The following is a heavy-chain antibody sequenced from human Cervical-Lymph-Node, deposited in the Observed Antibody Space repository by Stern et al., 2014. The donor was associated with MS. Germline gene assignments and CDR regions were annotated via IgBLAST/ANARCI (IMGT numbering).Heavy chain of an antibody. V-gene: IGHV7-4-1*02. CDR3: ATQGASGFGVSPTGY. D-gene: IGHD1-26*01. Sequence: QVQLVQSGSELKKPGASVKVSCKTSGYSFTTSALNWVRQAPGQGLEWLGWINTNTGDRLFAQAFAGRFVFSLDTSVRTAYLQINILKPEDSAIYYCATQGASGFGVSPTGYWGQGTLVTVSS. CDR1: GYSFTTSA. CDR2: INTNTGDR. J-gene: IGHJ4*02.